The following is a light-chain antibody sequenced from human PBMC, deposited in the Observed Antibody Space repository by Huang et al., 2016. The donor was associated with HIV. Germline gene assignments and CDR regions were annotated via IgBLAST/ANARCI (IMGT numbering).Light chain of an antibody. CDR2: AAS. CDR3: LQHNTYPWT. Sequence: DIQMTQSPSAVSASVGDRVTITCRASQGISNDLVWFQQKPGKGPKRLIYAASNLQSGVPARFSGSGSGKEFTLTISSLQSEDFATYYCLQHNTYPWTFGQGTKVEIK. J-gene: IGKJ1*01. V-gene: IGKV1-17*03. CDR1: QGISND.